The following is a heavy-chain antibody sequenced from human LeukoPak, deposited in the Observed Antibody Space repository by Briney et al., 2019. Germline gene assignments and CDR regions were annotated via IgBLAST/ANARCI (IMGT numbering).Heavy chain of an antibody. CDR3: ARQLQPFDY. V-gene: IGHV4-39*01. CDR2: IYYTGRT. CDR1: GGSISSSAYH. J-gene: IGHJ4*02. D-gene: IGHD2-15*01. Sequence: SETLSLTCSVSGGSISSSAYHWSWFRQHPGKGLEWIGYIYYTGRTYYNPSLKSRVTISVDTSKNQFSLKLSSVTAADTAVYYCARQLQPFDYWGQGTLVTVSS.